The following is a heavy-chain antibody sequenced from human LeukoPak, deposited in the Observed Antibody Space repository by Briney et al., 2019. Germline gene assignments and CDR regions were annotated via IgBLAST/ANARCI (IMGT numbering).Heavy chain of an antibody. D-gene: IGHD6-19*01. CDR1: GFTFSSYA. V-gene: IGHV3-30*04. CDR3: ARDSSSGWKVNWFDP. J-gene: IGHJ5*02. CDR2: ISYDGSNK. Sequence: GRSLRLSCAASGFTFSSYAMHWVRQAPGKGLEWVAVISYDGSNKYYADSVKGRSTISRDNSKNTLYLQMNSLRAEDTAVYYCARDSSSGWKVNWFDPWGQGTLVTVSS.